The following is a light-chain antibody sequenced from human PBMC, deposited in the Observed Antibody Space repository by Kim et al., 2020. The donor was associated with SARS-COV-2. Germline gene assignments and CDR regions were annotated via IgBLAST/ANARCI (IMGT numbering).Light chain of an antibody. Sequence: ASGGDRVTITCRASQDIRTGLGWFQQRPGKAPRRLISAASTLQSGVPSRFSGSGSGTDFTLTITSLQPEDFATYFCLQHDLYPLTFGGGTKVDIK. V-gene: IGKV1-17*01. CDR3: LQHDLYPLT. CDR2: AAS. J-gene: IGKJ4*01. CDR1: QDIRTG.